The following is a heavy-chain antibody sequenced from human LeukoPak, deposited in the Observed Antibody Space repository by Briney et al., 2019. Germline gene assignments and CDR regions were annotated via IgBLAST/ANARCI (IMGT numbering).Heavy chain of an antibody. V-gene: IGHV4-59*01. Sequence: NPSETLSLTCTVSGGSISSYYWSWIRQPPGKGLEWIGYIYYSGGTNYNPSLKSRVTISVDTSKNQFSLKLSSVTAADTAVYYCASAPHYYYYMDVWGKGTTVTISS. CDR1: GGSISSYY. CDR2: IYYSGGT. CDR3: ASAPHYYYYMDV. J-gene: IGHJ6*03.